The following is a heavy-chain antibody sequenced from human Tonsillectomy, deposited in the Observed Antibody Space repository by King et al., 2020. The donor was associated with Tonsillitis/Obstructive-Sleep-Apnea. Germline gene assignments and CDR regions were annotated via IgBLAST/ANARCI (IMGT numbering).Heavy chain of an antibody. J-gene: IGHJ3*02. CDR3: ARDVVLEAGGDAFDI. D-gene: IGHD2-15*01. CDR2: IYYSGST. V-gene: IGHV4-59*02. CDR1: SGSVSSYY. Sequence: QLQESGPGLVKPSETLSLTCTVPSGSVSSYYWSWIRQPPGKGLEWIGYIYYSGSTNYNPSLESRVTISVDTSKNQFSLKLSSVTAADTAVYYCARDVVLEAGGDAFDIWGQGTMVTVSS.